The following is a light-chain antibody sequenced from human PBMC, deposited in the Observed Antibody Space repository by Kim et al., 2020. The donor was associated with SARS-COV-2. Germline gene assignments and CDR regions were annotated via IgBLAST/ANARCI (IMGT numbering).Light chain of an antibody. CDR3: QKRNNGHWT. V-gene: IGKV3-11*02. CDR1: QSVSSY. CDR2: DAS. Sequence: EIVLTQSPATLSLSPGERATLSCRASQSVSSYLAWYQQRPGQAPRLLIYDASNRATGTPARFSGSGSGRDSTLTISSLGPEDFSVYSCQKRNNGHWTFGEGAKVDIK. J-gene: IGKJ1*01.